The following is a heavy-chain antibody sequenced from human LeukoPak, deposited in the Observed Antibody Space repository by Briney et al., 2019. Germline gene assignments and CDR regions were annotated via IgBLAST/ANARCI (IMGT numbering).Heavy chain of an antibody. V-gene: IGHV1-69*13. CDR3: ARGGIGYGDYGGVGDWFDP. Sequence: GASVKVSCKASGGTFSSYAISWVRQAPGQGLEWMGGIIPIFGTANYAQKFQGRVTITADESTSTAYMELSSLRSEDTAVYYCARGGIGYGDYGGVGDWFDPWGQGTLVTVSS. CDR1: GGTFSSYA. CDR2: IIPIFGTA. D-gene: IGHD4-17*01. J-gene: IGHJ5*02.